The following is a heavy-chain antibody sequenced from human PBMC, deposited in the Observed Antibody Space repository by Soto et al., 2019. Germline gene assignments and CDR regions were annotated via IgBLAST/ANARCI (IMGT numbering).Heavy chain of an antibody. V-gene: IGHV1-18*01. CDR2: ISAYNGNT. D-gene: IGHD3-9*01. J-gene: IGHJ4*02. Sequence: QVQLVQSGAEVKKPGASVKVSCKASGYTFTSYGISWVRQAPGQGLEWMGWISAYNGNTNYAQKLQGRVTMTTDTSTSKAYMELRSLRSDDTAVYYCATAGDGSLRYFDWLLPNWGQGTLVTVSS. CDR3: ATAGDGSLRYFDWLLPN. CDR1: GYTFTSYG.